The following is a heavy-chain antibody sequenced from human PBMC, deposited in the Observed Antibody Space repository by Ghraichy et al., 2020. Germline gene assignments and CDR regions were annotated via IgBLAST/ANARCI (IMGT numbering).Heavy chain of an antibody. CDR3: ASVLLWFGESPQRVDY. CDR2: IYSGGST. CDR1: GFTVSSNY. Sequence: GGSLRLSCAASGFTVSSNYMSWVRQAPGKGLEWVSVIYSGGSTYYADSVKGRFTISRDNSKNTLYLQMNSLRAEDTAVYYCASVLLWFGESPQRVDYWGQGTLVTVSS. D-gene: IGHD3-10*01. J-gene: IGHJ4*02. V-gene: IGHV3-66*02.